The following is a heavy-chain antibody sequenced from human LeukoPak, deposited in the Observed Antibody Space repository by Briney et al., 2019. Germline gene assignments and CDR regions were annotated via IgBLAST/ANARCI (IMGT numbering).Heavy chain of an antibody. V-gene: IGHV4-39*07. CDR2: IYYSGST. CDR3: ARGKRVFDY. J-gene: IGHJ4*02. Sequence: SETMSLPCTVSGGSISSSSYYWGWIRQPPGKGLEWIGSIYYSGSTYYNPSLKSRVTISVDTSKNQFSLKLSSVTAADTAVYYCARGKRVFDYWGQGTLVTVSS. CDR1: GGSISSSSYY.